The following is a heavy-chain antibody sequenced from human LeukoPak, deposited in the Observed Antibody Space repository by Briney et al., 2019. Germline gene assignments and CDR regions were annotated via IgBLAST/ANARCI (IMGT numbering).Heavy chain of an antibody. CDR3: ARDLVWGSGAFDI. Sequence: GGSPRLSCAASGFTVSSNYMSWVRQAPGKGLEWVSVIYSGGSTYYADSVKGRFTISRDNSKNTLYLQMNSLRAEDTAVYYCARDLVWGSGAFDIWGQGTMVTVSS. CDR1: GFTVSSNY. J-gene: IGHJ3*02. CDR2: IYSGGST. V-gene: IGHV3-53*01. D-gene: IGHD7-27*01.